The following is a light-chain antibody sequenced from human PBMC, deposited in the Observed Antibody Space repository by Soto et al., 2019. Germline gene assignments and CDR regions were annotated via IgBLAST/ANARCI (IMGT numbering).Light chain of an antibody. CDR2: LNSAGSH. V-gene: IGLV4-69*01. CDR1: SGHSSYA. CDR3: QTWGTGIQV. Sequence: QLVLTQSPSASASLVASVKLTCTMSSGHSSYAIAWHQQHPEKGPRYLMKLNSAGSHSKGDGIPDRFSGSSSGAERYLTISSLQSEDEADYYCQTWGTGIQVFGGGTKLTVL. J-gene: IGLJ2*01.